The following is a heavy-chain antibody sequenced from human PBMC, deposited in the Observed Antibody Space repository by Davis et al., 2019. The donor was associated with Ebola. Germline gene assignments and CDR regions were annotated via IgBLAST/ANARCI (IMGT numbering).Heavy chain of an antibody. CDR3: AKESESVRFFQH. CDR1: GSTFSSYA. J-gene: IGHJ1*01. D-gene: IGHD3-16*02. Sequence: ESLKISCAASGSTFSSYAMSWVRQAPGKGLEWVSAISGSGASTYYADSVKGRFTISRDNSKNTLYLQMNSLRAEDTAVYYCAKESESVRFFQHWGQGTLVTVSS. V-gene: IGHV3-23*01. CDR2: ISGSGAST.